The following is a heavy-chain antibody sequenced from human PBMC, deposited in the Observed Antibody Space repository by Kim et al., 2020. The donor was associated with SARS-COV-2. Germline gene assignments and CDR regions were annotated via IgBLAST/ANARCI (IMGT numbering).Heavy chain of an antibody. V-gene: IGHV3-7*03. J-gene: IGHJ3*02. Sequence: DGSEKHYVDSLKVLFSISRDNAKNSLYLQMNNLRAEDTAVYYCANDALDIWGQGTMVTVSS. CDR3: ANDALDI. CDR2: DGSEK.